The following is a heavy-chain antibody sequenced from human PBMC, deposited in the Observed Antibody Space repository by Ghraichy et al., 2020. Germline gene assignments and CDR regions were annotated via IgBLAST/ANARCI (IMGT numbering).Heavy chain of an antibody. Sequence: ASVKVSCKTSGYTFTNYYIHWVLQSPGQGLEWMGIIKPGSDSTGYAQKFQGRLTMTRDTSTSTVYMELSSLRSEDTAMYFCAREDNSFDSWGQGTVVIVS. D-gene: IGHD5-24*01. CDR1: GYTFTNYY. CDR2: IKPGSDST. J-gene: IGHJ5*01. CDR3: AREDNSFDS. V-gene: IGHV1-46*01.